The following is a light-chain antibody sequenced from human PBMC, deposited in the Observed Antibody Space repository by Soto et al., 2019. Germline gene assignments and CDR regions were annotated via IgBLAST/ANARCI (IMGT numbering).Light chain of an antibody. J-gene: IGKJ2*01. Sequence: DIQMTQSPSTLSASVGDRVTITCRASQSISSWLAWYQQKPGKAPKLLIYDASSLESGVPSRFGGSGSGTAFTLTISSLQPDDFATYYGQQYNSYSRVTFGQGTKLEIK. CDR3: QQYNSYSRVT. CDR1: QSISSW. V-gene: IGKV1-5*01. CDR2: DAS.